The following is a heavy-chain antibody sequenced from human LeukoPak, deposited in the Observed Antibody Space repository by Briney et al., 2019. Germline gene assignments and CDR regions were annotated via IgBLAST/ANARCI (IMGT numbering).Heavy chain of an antibody. J-gene: IGHJ4*02. CDR1: GFTFSTYS. Sequence: GGSLRLSCAASGFTFSTYSMNWLRLAPGKGLEWVSSISPDSNYKYYVDSVKGRFTISRDNAENSLSLQMNSLRAEDTAVYYCASGLGYSGYDRFYWGQGTLVTVSS. V-gene: IGHV3-21*01. D-gene: IGHD5-12*01. CDR2: ISPDSNYK. CDR3: ASGLGYSGYDRFY.